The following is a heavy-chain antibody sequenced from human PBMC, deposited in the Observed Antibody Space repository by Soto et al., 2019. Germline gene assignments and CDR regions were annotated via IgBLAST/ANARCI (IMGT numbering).Heavy chain of an antibody. V-gene: IGHV1-3*01. CDR1: GYTFTSYA. Sequence: ASVKVSCKASGYTFTSYAMHWVRQAPGQRLEWMGWINAGNGNTKYSQKFQGRVTITRDTSASTAYMELSSLRSEDTAVYYCARVGFSGGNCYGWGPSPTDAFDIWGQGTMVTVSS. CDR3: ARVGFSGGNCYGWGPSPTDAFDI. J-gene: IGHJ3*02. D-gene: IGHD2-15*01. CDR2: INAGNGNT.